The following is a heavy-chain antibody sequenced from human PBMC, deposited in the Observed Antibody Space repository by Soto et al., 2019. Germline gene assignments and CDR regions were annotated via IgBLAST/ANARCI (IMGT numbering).Heavy chain of an antibody. CDR3: ARDRSSTVTPAYYFDY. CDR2: INPNSGGT. CDR1: GYTFTGYY. V-gene: IGHV1-2*04. Sequence: ASVKVSCKASGYTFTGYYMHWVRQAPGQGLEWMGWINPNSGGTNYAQKFQGWVTMTRDTSISTAYMELSRLRSDDTAVYYCARDRSSTVTPAYYFDYWGQGTLVTVSS. J-gene: IGHJ4*02. D-gene: IGHD4-17*01.